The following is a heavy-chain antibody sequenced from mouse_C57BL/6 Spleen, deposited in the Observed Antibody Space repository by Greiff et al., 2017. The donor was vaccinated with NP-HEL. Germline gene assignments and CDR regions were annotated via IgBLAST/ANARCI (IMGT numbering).Heavy chain of an antibody. CDR2: INYDGSST. V-gene: IGHV5-16*01. Sequence: EVKVVESEGGLVQPGSSMKLSCTASGFTFSDYYMAWVRQVPEKGLEWVANINYDGSSTYYLDSLKSRFIISRDNAKNILYLQMSSLKSEDTATYYCARAGSSYSAWFAYWGQGTLVTVSA. CDR3: ARAGSSYSAWFAY. J-gene: IGHJ3*01. D-gene: IGHD1-1*01. CDR1: GFTFSDYY.